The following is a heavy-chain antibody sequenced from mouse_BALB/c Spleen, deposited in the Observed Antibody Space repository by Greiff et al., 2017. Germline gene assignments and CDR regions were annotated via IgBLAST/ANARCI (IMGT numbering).Heavy chain of an antibody. CDR1: GFSLTSYG. CDR2: IWGDGST. D-gene: IGHD1-1*01. CDR3: AKPLYYGSRPYAMDY. J-gene: IGHJ4*01. V-gene: IGHV2-3*01. Sequence: QVQLKESGPGLVAPSQSLSITCTVSGFSLTSYGVSWVHQPPGKGLEWLGVIWGDGSTNYHSALISRLSISKDNSKSQVFLKLNSLQTDDTATYYCAKPLYYGSRPYAMDYWGQGTSVTVSS.